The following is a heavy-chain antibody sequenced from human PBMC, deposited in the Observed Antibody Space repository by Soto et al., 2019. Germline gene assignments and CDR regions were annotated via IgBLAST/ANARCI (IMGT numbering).Heavy chain of an antibody. J-gene: IGHJ5*02. CDR1: GGSISSGGYY. CDR2: IYYSGST. D-gene: IGHD4-17*01. Sequence: SETLSLTCTVSGGSISSGGYYWSWIRQHPGKGLEWIGYIYYSGSTYYNPSLKSRVTISVDTSKNQFSLKLSSVTAADTAVYCCARVYGDYVAGDWFEPGGQGTLVAVSS. V-gene: IGHV4-31*03. CDR3: ARVYGDYVAGDWFEP.